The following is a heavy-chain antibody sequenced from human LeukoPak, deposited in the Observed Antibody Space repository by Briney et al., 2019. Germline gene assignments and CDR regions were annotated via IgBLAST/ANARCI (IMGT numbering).Heavy chain of an antibody. J-gene: IGHJ5*02. V-gene: IGHV5-51*01. CDR1: GYSFTSYW. Sequence: GESLKISCNGSGYSFTSYWIGWVRQIPGKGLGLMGIVYPGYSDTRYSPSFQGRVTISADKHNTTAYPQWSSLKASDTAMYHCARRGDRLERSNWFDPWGQGTLVIVSS. D-gene: IGHD1-1*01. CDR3: ARRGDRLERSNWFDP. CDR2: VYPGYSDT.